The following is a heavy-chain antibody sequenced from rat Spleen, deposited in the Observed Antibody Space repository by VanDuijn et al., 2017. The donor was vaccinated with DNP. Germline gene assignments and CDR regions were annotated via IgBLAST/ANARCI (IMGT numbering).Heavy chain of an antibody. CDR3: ARSNYDSVVAVFDY. CDR2: IWTGGNT. V-gene: IGHV2-30*01. Sequence: QVQLKESGPGLVQPSQTLSLACIVSGFSLTSYNVHWVRRPTGKGLEWMGVIWTGGNTGYNSALKSRLSISRDTSKSQILLKMNSLQTEDTARYFCARSNYDSVVAVFDYWGQGVMVTVSS. D-gene: IGHD1-1*01. CDR1: GFSLTSYN. J-gene: IGHJ2*01.